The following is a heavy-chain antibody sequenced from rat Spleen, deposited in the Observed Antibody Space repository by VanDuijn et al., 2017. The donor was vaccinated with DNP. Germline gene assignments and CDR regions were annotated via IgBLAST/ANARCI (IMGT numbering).Heavy chain of an antibody. CDR3: ARLTTTSHYYAMDA. Sequence: EVYLVESGGGLVQPGRSLKLSCATSGFTFSNYGMAWVRQAPTEGLEWVASINTDGGNTYYRDSVKGRFTISRDNAKNTQYLQMDSLRSEDTATYYCARLTTTSHYYAMDAWGQGTSVIVSS. V-gene: IGHV5S13*01. CDR1: GFTFSNYG. J-gene: IGHJ4*01. CDR2: INTDGGNT. D-gene: IGHD1-10*01.